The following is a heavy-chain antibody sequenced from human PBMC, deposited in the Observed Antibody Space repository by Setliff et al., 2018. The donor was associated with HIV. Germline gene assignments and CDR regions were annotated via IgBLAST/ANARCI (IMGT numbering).Heavy chain of an antibody. Sequence: SETLSLTCSVSGGSITRRTNNYWGWIRQPPGKGLEWIGSMIYGGDTFYNPSLKSRVTISVDTSKSQVSLRLISVTAADTSVYYCARPYSGRGGGAWFDPWGQGILVTVSS. CDR1: GGSITRRTNNY. J-gene: IGHJ5*02. V-gene: IGHV4-39*01. CDR3: ARPYSGRGGGAWFDP. D-gene: IGHD4-4*01. CDR2: MIYGGDT.